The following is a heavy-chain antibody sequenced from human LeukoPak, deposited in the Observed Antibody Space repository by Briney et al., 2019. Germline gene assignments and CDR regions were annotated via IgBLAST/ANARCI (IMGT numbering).Heavy chain of an antibody. Sequence: ASVKVSCKASGYTFTSYGISWVRQAPGQGLEWMGWISAYNGNTNYAQKLQGRVTMTTDTSTGTAYMELRSLRSDDTAVYYCARVGGVVVAAKIDYWGQGTLVTVSS. J-gene: IGHJ4*02. CDR3: ARVGGVVVAAKIDY. CDR1: GYTFTSYG. CDR2: ISAYNGNT. V-gene: IGHV1-18*01. D-gene: IGHD2-15*01.